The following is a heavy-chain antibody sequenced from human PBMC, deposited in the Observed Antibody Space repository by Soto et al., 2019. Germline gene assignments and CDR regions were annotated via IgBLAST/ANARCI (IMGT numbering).Heavy chain of an antibody. V-gene: IGHV3-30*18. D-gene: IGHD4-17*01. Sequence: QVQLVESGGGEVQPGRSLTISCAASGFTFSTYGMHWVRQTPGKGLEWVAVISYDGTNKFYSDSVKARFTISRDIFKNTLTLQMNSLRADDTAVYSCAKDLQSYGDYDYYCYGMDVWGLGTRVTVSS. CDR1: GFTFSTYG. CDR3: AKDLQSYGDYDYYCYGMDV. CDR2: ISYDGTNK. J-gene: IGHJ6*02.